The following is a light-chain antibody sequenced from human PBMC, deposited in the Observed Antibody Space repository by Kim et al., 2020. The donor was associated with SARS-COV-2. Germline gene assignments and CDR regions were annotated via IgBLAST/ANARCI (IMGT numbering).Light chain of an antibody. V-gene: IGKV1-39*01. J-gene: IGKJ4*01. Sequence: DIQMTQSPSSLSASVGDRVTITCRASQSISSYLNWYQQKPGKAPKLLIYAASSLQSGVPSRFSGSGSGTDFTLTISSLQPEDFATYYCQQYNLYPLTFGGGTKVDIK. CDR3: QQYNLYPLT. CDR2: AAS. CDR1: QSISSY.